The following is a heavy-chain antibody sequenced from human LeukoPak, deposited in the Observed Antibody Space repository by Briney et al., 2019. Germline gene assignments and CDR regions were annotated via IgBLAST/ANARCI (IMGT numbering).Heavy chain of an antibody. Sequence: GASVKVSCKVSGYTLTELSMHWVRQAPGKGLEWMGGFDPEDGETIHAQKFQGRVTMTEDTSTDTAYMELSSLRSEDTAVYYCATGRGYYDILTGYYKAVAFDIWGQGTMVTVSS. V-gene: IGHV1-24*01. CDR1: GYTLTELS. CDR2: FDPEDGET. CDR3: ATGRGYYDILTGYYKAVAFDI. D-gene: IGHD3-9*01. J-gene: IGHJ3*02.